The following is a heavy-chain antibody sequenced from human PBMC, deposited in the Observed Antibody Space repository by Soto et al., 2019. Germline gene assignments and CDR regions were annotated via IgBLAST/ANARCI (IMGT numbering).Heavy chain of an antibody. V-gene: IGHV5-10-1*01. CDR3: ARYYYDSGADCYKNWFGP. CDR1: GYSFTTYW. D-gene: IGHD3-22*01. CDR2: IDPSDSYT. Sequence: GESLKISCKGSGYSFTTYWISWVRQMPGKGLEWMGRIDPSDSYTNYSPSFQGHVTISADKSSSTAYLQWSSLKASDTAMYYCARYYYDSGADCYKNWFGPWGQGTLVTVSS. J-gene: IGHJ5*02.